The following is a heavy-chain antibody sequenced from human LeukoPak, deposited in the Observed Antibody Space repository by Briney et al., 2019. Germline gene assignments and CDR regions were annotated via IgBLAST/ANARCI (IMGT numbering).Heavy chain of an antibody. J-gene: IGHJ4*02. CDR1: GGSISSSSYY. CDR2: IYYSGST. Sequence: SETLSLTCTVSGGSISSSSYYWGWIRQPPGKGLEWIGSIYYSGSTYYNPSLKSRVTISVDTSKNQFSLKLSSVTAADTAVYYCARRRQFDYWGQGTLVTASS. V-gene: IGHV4-39*01. CDR3: ARRRQFDY.